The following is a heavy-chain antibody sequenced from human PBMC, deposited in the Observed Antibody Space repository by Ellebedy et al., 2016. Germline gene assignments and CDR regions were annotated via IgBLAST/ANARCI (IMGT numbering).Heavy chain of an antibody. CDR1: GFTFSSSW. J-gene: IGHJ4*02. D-gene: IGHD2-8*01. V-gene: IGHV3-7*03. Sequence: GESLKISCAASGFTFSSSWMTWVRHSTGKGLDWVALINQDGSVKHYVDSVRGRFTISRDNAKNSLYLQMDSLRADDTAVYYCARDLYHGAMDYWGQGTLVTVSS. CDR2: INQDGSVK. CDR3: ARDLYHGAMDY.